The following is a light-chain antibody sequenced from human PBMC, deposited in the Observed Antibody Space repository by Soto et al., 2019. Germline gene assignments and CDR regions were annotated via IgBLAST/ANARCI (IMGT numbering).Light chain of an antibody. CDR1: QSISSW. J-gene: IGKJ1*01. Sequence: DIMLTHSPPTLSASLLDRXTIXSRASQSISSWSAWYQQKPGKAPKLLVYDVSSLASGVPSRFSGSGSGTEFILNISNLQPDDFAAYYCQQYDSYSWTFDQGTKVDI. CDR3: QQYDSYSWT. V-gene: IGKV1-5*01. CDR2: DVS.